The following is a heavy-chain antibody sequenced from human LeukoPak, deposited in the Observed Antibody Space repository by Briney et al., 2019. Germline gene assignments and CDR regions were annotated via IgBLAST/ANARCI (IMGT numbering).Heavy chain of an antibody. D-gene: IGHD4-11*01. CDR1: GYTFTKYG. Sequence: ASVKVSCKASGYTFTKYGITWVRQAPGQGLEWMGWISTYNGNTNYAQKFQGRVTITTDESTSTAYMELSSLRSEDTAVYYCARGRTLQSNYYYYMDVWGKGTTVTVSS. CDR3: ARGRTLQSNYYYYMDV. V-gene: IGHV1-18*01. J-gene: IGHJ6*03. CDR2: ISTYNGNT.